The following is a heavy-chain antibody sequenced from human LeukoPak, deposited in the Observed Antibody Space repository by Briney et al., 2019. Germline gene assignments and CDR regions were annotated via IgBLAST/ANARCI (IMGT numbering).Heavy chain of an antibody. D-gene: IGHD4-11*01. V-gene: IGHV3-23*01. CDR2: INGGGVNT. Sequence: GGSLRLSCAASGFTFSSYAMSWVRQAPGKGLEWVSTINGGGVNTHYADSVGGRFTISRDNSKNTLSLQMNSLRDEDTAVYYCAKDLYSNYGPADYWGQGNLVTVSS. CDR3: AKDLYSNYGPADY. CDR1: GFTFSSYA. J-gene: IGHJ4*02.